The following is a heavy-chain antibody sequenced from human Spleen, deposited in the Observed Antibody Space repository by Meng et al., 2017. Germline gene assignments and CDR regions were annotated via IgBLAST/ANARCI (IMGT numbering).Heavy chain of an antibody. CDR2: IYHSGYT. Sequence: SETLSLTCTVSGYSIRSGYYWGWIRQPPGKGLEWIGSIYHSGYTYYNPSLKSRVTISVDTSKNQFSLQLSSVTAADTAVYYCARGDSSGYYWAEYFQHWGQGTLVTVSS. CDR1: GYSIRSGYY. J-gene: IGHJ1*01. CDR3: ARGDSSGYYWAEYFQH. D-gene: IGHD3-22*01. V-gene: IGHV4-38-2*02.